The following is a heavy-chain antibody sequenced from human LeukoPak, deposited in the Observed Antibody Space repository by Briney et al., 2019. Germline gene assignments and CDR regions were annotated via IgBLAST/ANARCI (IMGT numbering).Heavy chain of an antibody. Sequence: PGGSLRLSCAASGFTFSNHWMNWVRQAPGKGLEWVAFIRYDGSNTYYADSVKGRFTISRDNAKNSLYLQMNSLRAEDTAVYYCARDGGSAMPFDYWGQGTLVTVSS. CDR2: IRYDGSNT. J-gene: IGHJ4*02. CDR3: ARDGGSAMPFDY. V-gene: IGHV3-30*02. D-gene: IGHD2-2*01. CDR1: GFTFSNHW.